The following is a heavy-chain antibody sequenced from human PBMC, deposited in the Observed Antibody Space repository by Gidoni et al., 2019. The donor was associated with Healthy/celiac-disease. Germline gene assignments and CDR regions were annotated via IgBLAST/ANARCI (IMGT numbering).Heavy chain of an antibody. V-gene: IGHV1-18*01. D-gene: IGHD3-3*01. Sequence: QLQLVQSGAEVKKHGVSVKAACKAYGDTFISEGTSWVRQAPGQGLGWMGWISAYNGNTNYAQKLQGSVTMTTDTSTSTAYMELRSLRSDDTAVYYCARDSNYDFWSGYYYYGMDVWGKGTTVTVSS. CDR1: GDTFISEG. J-gene: IGHJ6*04. CDR2: ISAYNGNT. CDR3: ARDSNYDFWSGYYYYGMDV.